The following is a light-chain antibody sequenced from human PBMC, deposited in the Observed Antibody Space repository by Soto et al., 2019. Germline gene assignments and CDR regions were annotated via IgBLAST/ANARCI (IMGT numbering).Light chain of an antibody. CDR3: QQYGSSPPT. V-gene: IGKV3-20*01. CDR2: GAS. CDR1: QSVSTNN. Sequence: EIVLTQSPGTLALSPGERATLSCRASQSVSTNNLAWYQRKPGQAPRRLIYGASSRATDIPARFSGSGSGTDFTLTSTRLEPEDFAVYYCQQYGSSPPTFGQGTKVEIE. J-gene: IGKJ1*01.